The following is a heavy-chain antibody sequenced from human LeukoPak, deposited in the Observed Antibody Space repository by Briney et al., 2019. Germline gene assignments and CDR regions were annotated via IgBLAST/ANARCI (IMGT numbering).Heavy chain of an antibody. CDR2: ISSSGSTI. J-gene: IGHJ4*02. V-gene: IGHV3-11*04. CDR1: GFTFSDYY. Sequence: SLTLSCAASGFTFSDYYMSWIRQAPGKGLEWVSYISSSGSTIYYADSVKCRFTISRDNSKNSLYLQMSSLRAADTAVYYCARGDDYGDYWGQGTLVTVSS. CDR3: ARGDDYGDY.